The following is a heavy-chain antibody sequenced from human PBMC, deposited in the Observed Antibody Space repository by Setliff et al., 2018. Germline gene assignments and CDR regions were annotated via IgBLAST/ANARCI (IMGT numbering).Heavy chain of an antibody. CDR2: INHSGTT. D-gene: IGHD3-22*01. V-gene: IGHV4-34*10. CDR1: GESFSNNY. CDR3: ARAVDSSGYFPFWYFDL. J-gene: IGHJ2*01. Sequence: PSETLSLTCSVYGESFSNNYWGWVRQSPGKGLDWIGEINHSGTTNYDPSLEGRISISVDTSKRQFSLNLTSVTAADTAIYFCARAVDSSGYFPFWYFDLWGRGTLVTVSS.